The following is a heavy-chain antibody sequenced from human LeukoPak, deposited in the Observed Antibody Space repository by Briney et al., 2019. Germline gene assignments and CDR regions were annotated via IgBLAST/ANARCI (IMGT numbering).Heavy chain of an antibody. CDR3: ARGYCSSTSCYFDY. D-gene: IGHD2-2*01. Sequence: GGSLRLSCAASGFTFDDYGMGWVRQAPGKGLEWVSGINWNGGSTGYADSVKGRFTISRDNAKNSLYLQMNSLRAEDTALYYCARGYCSSTSCYFDYWGQGTLVTVSS. CDR2: INWNGGST. V-gene: IGHV3-20*04. J-gene: IGHJ4*02. CDR1: GFTFDDYG.